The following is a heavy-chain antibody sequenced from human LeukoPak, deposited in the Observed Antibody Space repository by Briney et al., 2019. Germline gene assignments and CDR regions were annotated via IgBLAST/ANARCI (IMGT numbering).Heavy chain of an antibody. V-gene: IGHV5-51*01. D-gene: IGHD3-10*01. CDR2: IYPGDSDT. J-gene: IGHJ4*02. CDR3: ARSSEGSGSYYTFDY. Sequence: GESLKISCKGSGYSFTNYWIGWVRQMPGKGLVWMGIIYPGDSDTRYSPSFQGQVTISADKSISTAYLQWSSLKASDTAMYYCARSSEGSGSYYTFDYWGQGTLVTVSS. CDR1: GYSFTNYW.